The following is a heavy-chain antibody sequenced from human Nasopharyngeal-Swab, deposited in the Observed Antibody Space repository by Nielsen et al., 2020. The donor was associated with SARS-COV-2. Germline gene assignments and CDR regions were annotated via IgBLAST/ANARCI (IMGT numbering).Heavy chain of an antibody. Sequence: GGSLSLSCAASGFTFSSYGMHWVRQAPGKGLEHVSAISSNGGSTYYADSVKGSFTISRDTSTNTLKHQMSSLRAEDTAVYYCVKDRGAHSVVVVAASWGQGTLVTVSS. V-gene: IGHV3-64D*06. CDR2: ISSNGGST. D-gene: IGHD2-15*01. CDR3: VKDRGAHSVVVVAAS. CDR1: GFTFSSYG. J-gene: IGHJ4*02.